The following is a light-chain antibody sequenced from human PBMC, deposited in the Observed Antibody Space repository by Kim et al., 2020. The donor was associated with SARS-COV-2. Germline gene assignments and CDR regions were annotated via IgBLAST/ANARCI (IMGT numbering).Light chain of an antibody. CDR3: NSRDSSGNPL. J-gene: IGLJ2*01. V-gene: IGLV3-19*01. CDR1: SLRSYY. CDR2: DKY. Sequence: SSELTQDPTVSVALGQTVRITCQGDSLRSYYATWYQQKPGQAPVLVIYDKYSRPSGIPDRFSGSSSGNTASLTITGAQAEDEGDYYCNSRDSSGNPLFGGGTKLTVL.